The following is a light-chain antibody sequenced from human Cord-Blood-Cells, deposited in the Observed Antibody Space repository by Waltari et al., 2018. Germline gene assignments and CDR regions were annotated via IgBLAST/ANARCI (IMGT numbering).Light chain of an antibody. CDR2: DAS. Sequence: EIVLTQNPATLHSSPGEIATLSCRASQSVSSYLAWYQQKPGQAPRLLIYDASNRATGIPARFSGSGSGTDFTLTISSLEPEDFAVYYCQQRSNWALTFGGGTKVEIK. CDR1: QSVSSY. J-gene: IGKJ4*01. V-gene: IGKV3-11*01. CDR3: QQRSNWALT.